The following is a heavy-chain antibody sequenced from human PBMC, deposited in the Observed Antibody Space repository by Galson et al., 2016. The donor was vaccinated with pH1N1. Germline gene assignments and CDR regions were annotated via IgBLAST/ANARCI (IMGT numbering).Heavy chain of an antibody. CDR1: GSTFTDYW. D-gene: IGHD3-22*01. CDR3: AREDPSGFYPH. V-gene: IGHV5-51*01. CDR2: IYPRDSDT. J-gene: IGHJ4*02. Sequence: QSGAEVKKSGESLKISCEASGSTFTDYWIGWVRQTPGTGLEWIGIIYPRDSDTRYRPSFQGHVTFSADESISSAYLQWSSLKAADSGIYYCAREDPSGFYPHWGQGTLVPVSS.